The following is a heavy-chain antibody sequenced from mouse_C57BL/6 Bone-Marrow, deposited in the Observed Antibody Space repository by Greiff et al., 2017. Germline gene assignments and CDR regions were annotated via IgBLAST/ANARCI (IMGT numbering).Heavy chain of an antibody. CDR2: INPYNGDT. J-gene: IGHJ3*01. Sequence: EVQLQESGPELVKPGDSVKISCKASGYSFTGYFMNWVMQSHGKSLEWIGRINPYNGDTFYNQKFKGKATLTVDKSSSTAHMELRSLTSEDSAVYYCARSDYYGSTVFAYWGQGTLVTVSA. CDR3: ARSDYYGSTVFAY. V-gene: IGHV1-20*01. CDR1: GYSFTGYF. D-gene: IGHD1-1*01.